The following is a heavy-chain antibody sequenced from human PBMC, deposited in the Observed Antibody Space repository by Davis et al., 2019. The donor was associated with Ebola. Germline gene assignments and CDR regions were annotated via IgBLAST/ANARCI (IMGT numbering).Heavy chain of an antibody. D-gene: IGHD5-12*01. CDR3: ARHPTYSGYDPYSDY. J-gene: IGHJ4*02. V-gene: IGHV4-39*01. CDR1: GGSISSSSYY. CDR2: IYYSGST. Sequence: MPSETLSLTCTVSGGSISSSSYYWGWIRQPPGKGLEWIGSIYYSGSTYYNPSLKSRVTISVDTSKNQFSLKLSSVTAADTAVYYCARHPTYSGYDPYSDYWGQGTLVTVSS.